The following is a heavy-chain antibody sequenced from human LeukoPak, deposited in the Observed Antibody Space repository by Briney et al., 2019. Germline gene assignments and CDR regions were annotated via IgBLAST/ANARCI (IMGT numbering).Heavy chain of an antibody. V-gene: IGHV1-69*13. CDR2: IIPIFGTA. Sequence: SVKVSCKASGGTFISYAISWVRQAPGQGLEWMGGIIPIFGTANYAQKFQGRVTITADESTSTAYMELSSLRTADTAVYYCARSYYYDSSGYYPSGYWGQGTLVTVSS. J-gene: IGHJ4*02. CDR1: GGTFISYA. D-gene: IGHD3-22*01. CDR3: ARSYYYDSSGYYPSGY.